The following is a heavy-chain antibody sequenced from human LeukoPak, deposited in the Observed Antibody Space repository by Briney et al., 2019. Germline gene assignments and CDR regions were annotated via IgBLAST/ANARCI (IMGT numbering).Heavy chain of an antibody. CDR1: GFTFSNYA. CDR3: AKDRGYGDYEAFDI. Sequence: GGSLRLSCAASGFTFSNYAMHWVRQAPGKGLEWVAVIWCDGSNEYYADSVKGRLTISRDNSKNTLYLQMNSLRADDTAVYYCAKDRGYGDYEAFDIWGQGTMVTVSS. V-gene: IGHV3-33*06. CDR2: IWCDGSNE. D-gene: IGHD4-17*01. J-gene: IGHJ3*02.